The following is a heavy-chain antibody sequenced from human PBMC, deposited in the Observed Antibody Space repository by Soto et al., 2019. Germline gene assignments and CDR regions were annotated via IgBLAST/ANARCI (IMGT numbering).Heavy chain of an antibody. J-gene: IGHJ3*02. D-gene: IGHD1-26*01. CDR1: GYTFTSYA. Sequence: ASVKVSCKASGYTFTSYAMHWVRQAPGQRLEWMGWINAGNGNTKYSQKFQGRVTITRDTSASTAYMELSSLRSEDTAVYYCARAYSGSYYYAFDIWGQGTMVTVSS. V-gene: IGHV1-3*01. CDR3: ARAYSGSYYYAFDI. CDR2: INAGNGNT.